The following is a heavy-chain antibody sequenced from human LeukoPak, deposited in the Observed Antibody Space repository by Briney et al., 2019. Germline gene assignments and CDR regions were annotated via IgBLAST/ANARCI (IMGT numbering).Heavy chain of an antibody. D-gene: IGHD3-3*01. Sequence: PWETLSLTCTVSGGSISSGDYYWSWIRQPPGKGLEWIGYIYYSGSTYYNPSLKSRVTISVDTSKNQFSLKLSSVTAADTAVYYCARGGTYYDFWSGTYYFDYWGQGTLVTVSS. V-gene: IGHV4-30-4*08. CDR1: GGSISSGDYY. CDR3: ARGGTYYDFWSGTYYFDY. CDR2: IYYSGST. J-gene: IGHJ4*02.